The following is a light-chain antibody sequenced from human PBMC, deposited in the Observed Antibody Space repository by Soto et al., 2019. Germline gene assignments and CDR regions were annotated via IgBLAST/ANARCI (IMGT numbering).Light chain of an antibody. CDR3: QHNNSYPPWT. CDR2: RAS. J-gene: IGKJ1*01. Sequence: DIQMTQSPSTLSASVGDRITITCRATQSINSWLAWYQQEPGKAPKLLIYRASTLQSGVPSRFSGSGSGTEFTLTISSLQPDDFATFYCQHNNSYPPWTLGQGTKVEIK. V-gene: IGKV1-5*03. CDR1: QSINSW.